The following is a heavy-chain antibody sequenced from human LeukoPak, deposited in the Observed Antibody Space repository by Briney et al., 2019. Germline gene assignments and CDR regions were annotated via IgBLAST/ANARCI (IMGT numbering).Heavy chain of an antibody. CDR2: ISAYNGNT. D-gene: IGHD6-19*01. CDR1: GYTFTSYG. V-gene: IGHV1-18*01. Sequence: ASVKVSCKASGYTFTSYGISWVRQAPGQGLEWMGWISAYNGNTNYAQKLQGRVTMTTDTSTSTAYMELRSLRSDDTAVYYCARDRQWLVQDYYYYMDVWGKGTTVTVSS. J-gene: IGHJ6*03. CDR3: ARDRQWLVQDYYYYMDV.